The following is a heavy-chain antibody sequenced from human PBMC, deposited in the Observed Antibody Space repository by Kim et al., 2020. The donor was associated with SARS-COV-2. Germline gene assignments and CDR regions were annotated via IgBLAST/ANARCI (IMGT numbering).Heavy chain of an antibody. CDR3: SREPDYYDSSGYLY. CDR2: ISAYNGHT. D-gene: IGHD3-22*01. V-gene: IGHV1-18*01. Sequence: ASVKVSCKASGYSFITYGISWVRQAPGQGLEWMGWISAYNGHTNYAQKLQGRVTMTTDTSTSTAYMELRSLRSDDTAVYYCSREPDYYDSSGYLYWGQGTLVTASS. CDR1: GYSFITYG. J-gene: IGHJ4*02.